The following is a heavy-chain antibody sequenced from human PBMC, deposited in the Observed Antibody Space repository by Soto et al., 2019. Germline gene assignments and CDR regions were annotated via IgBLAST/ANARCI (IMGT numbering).Heavy chain of an antibody. D-gene: IGHD4-17*01. V-gene: IGHV4-30-4*01. Sequence: SETLSLTCTVSGGSISSDDYYWTWIRQPPGKGLEWIGYMYYSGSTKYNPSLKSRVTISVDTSKNQLSLKLSSVTAADTAVYYCARAPYGDDGYGMDVWGQGTTVTVSS. CDR1: GGSISSDDYY. CDR2: MYYSGST. CDR3: ARAPYGDDGYGMDV. J-gene: IGHJ6*02.